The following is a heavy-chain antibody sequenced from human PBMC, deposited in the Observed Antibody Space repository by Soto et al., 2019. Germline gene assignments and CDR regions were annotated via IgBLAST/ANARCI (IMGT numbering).Heavy chain of an antibody. D-gene: IGHD6-6*01. J-gene: IGHJ4*02. Sequence: QVQLQESGPGLVKPSQTLSLTCNVSGESISSGGYYWSWIRHHPRKGLEWIGYIYDSESAYYNPSLKSRVTISMDTSKNHVAMRLSSVTDADPAVYYCARASSSSSAADYWGQGTLVTVSS. CDR3: ARASSSSSAADY. V-gene: IGHV4-31*03. CDR2: IYDSESA. CDR1: GESISSGGYY.